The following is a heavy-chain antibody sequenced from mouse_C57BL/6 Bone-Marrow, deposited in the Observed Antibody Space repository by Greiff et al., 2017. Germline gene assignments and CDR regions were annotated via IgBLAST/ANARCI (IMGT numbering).Heavy chain of an antibody. Sequence: VKLQESGAELARPGASVKLSCKVSGYTFTSYGISWVKQRTGQGLEWIGEIYPRSGNTYYNEKFKGKATLTADKSSSTAYMELRSLTSEDSAVYFCARGLITTVVARAYWGQGTTLTVST. V-gene: IGHV1-81*01. CDR3: ARGLITTVVARAY. J-gene: IGHJ2*01. CDR2: IYPRSGNT. CDR1: GYTFTSYG. D-gene: IGHD1-1*01.